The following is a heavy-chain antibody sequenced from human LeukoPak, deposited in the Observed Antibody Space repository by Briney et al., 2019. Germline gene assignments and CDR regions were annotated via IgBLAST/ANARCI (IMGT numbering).Heavy chain of an antibody. CDR3: ARNQDSSGCSPFGY. Sequence: PXLVKPTXTLTLTCTFSEFSLSTSGMXVSXIRQPPGKALEWLARIDCYDDKYYNTSLKNRLTISKDTSKSQVGLTMTNMDPVDTATYYCARNQDSSGCSPFGYWGQGTLVTVSS. CDR2: IDCYDDK. CDR1: EFSLSTSGMX. V-gene: IGHV2-70*11. D-gene: IGHD6-19*01. J-gene: IGHJ4*02.